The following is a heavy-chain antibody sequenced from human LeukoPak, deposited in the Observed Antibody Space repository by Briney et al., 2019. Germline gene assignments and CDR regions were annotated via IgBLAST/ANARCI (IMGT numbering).Heavy chain of an antibody. CDR3: QTVNTSDAFDI. D-gene: IGHD4-17*01. V-gene: IGHV1-69*01. CDR2: IIPIFGKA. CDR1: GGTFSSYA. J-gene: IGHJ3*02. Sequence: SVKVSCKASGGTFSSYAISWVRQAPGQGLEWMGGIIPIFGKANYAQKFQGRVTITADESTSTAYMELSSLRSEDTAVYYCQTVNTSDAFDIWGQGTMVTVSS.